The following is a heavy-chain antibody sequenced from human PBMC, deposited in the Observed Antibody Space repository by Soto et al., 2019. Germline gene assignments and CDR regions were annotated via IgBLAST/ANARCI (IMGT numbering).Heavy chain of an antibody. CDR3: ARDLEIWSSGYYFDY. D-gene: IGHD3-22*01. CDR1: GFTFSSYG. J-gene: IGHJ4*02. CDR2: IWYDGSNK. V-gene: IGHV3-33*01. Sequence: GGSLRLSCVASGFTFSSYGMHWVRQAPGKGLEWVAVIWYDGSNKYYADSVKGRFTISRDNSKNTLYLQMNSLRAEDTAVYYCARDLEIWSSGYYFDYWGQGTLVTVSS.